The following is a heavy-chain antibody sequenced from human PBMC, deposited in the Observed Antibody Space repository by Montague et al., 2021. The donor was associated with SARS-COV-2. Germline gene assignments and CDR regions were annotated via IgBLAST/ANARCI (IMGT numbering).Heavy chain of an antibody. J-gene: IGHJ4*02. CDR2: ISGSGGST. CDR1: GFTFSSYA. Sequence: SLRLSCAASGFTFSSYAMSWVRQAPGKGLEWVSAISGSGGSTYYADSVKGRFTISRDNSKNTLYLQMNSLRAEDTAVYYFRLGNYYDSISDYWGQGTLVTVSS. V-gene: IGHV3-23*01. CDR3: RLGNYYDSISDY. D-gene: IGHD3-22*01.